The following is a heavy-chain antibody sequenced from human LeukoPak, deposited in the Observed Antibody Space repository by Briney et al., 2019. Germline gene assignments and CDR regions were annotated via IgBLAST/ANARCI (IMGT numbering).Heavy chain of an antibody. D-gene: IGHD3-3*01. CDR3: ARHLRLLESHFPPRAFDI. V-gene: IGHV4-34*01. J-gene: IGHJ3*02. Sequence: SGTLCVTCAVYGASFSGYFYNWIRQTPGQGLEWIGEINHSGDTNYKASLKSRLTMSVDSSKNQLSLTLSTLTAADTAVYYCARHLRLLESHFPPRAFDIWGQGTTITVSS. CDR1: GASFSGYF. CDR2: INHSGDT.